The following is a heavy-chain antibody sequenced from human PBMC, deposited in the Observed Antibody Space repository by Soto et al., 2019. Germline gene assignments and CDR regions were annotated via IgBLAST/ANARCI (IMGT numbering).Heavy chain of an antibody. CDR2: IRSKANSYAT. CDR1: GFTFSGSA. V-gene: IGHV3-73*01. Sequence: GESLKISCAASGFTFSGSAMHWVRQASGKGLEWVGRIRSKANSYATAYAASVKGRFTISRDDSKNTAYLQMNSLKTEDTAVYYCTGRGDFWSGYEPWGQGTLVTVSS. D-gene: IGHD3-3*01. CDR3: TGRGDFWSGYEP. J-gene: IGHJ5*02.